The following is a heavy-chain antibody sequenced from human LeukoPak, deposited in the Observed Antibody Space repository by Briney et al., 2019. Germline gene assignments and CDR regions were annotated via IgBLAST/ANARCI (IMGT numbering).Heavy chain of an antibody. D-gene: IGHD3-22*01. CDR1: GGYIFSAGHY. Sequence: SETLSLTCIVSGGYIFSAGHYWGWLRQSPGKGLEWIGSLSYSGKTYNNPSLKSRVSISRDMSKNQFSLKLTSVTAADTAVYYCTRNYYDSGVILVDDVFDLWGQGTMVSVSS. CDR2: LSYSGKT. CDR3: TRNYYDSGVILVDDVFDL. V-gene: IGHV4-39*07. J-gene: IGHJ3*01.